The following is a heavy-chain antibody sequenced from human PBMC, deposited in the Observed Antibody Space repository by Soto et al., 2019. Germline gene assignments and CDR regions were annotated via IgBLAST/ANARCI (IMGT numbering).Heavy chain of an antibody. Sequence: ASVNVSCKASGYTFTSYGISWVRQAPGQGLEWMGWISAYNGNTNYAQKLQGRVTMTTDTSTSTAYMELRSLRSDDTAVYYCARDQLEWLAPLAFDIWGKGTMVTV. CDR2: ISAYNGNT. V-gene: IGHV1-18*01. J-gene: IGHJ3*02. D-gene: IGHD3-3*01. CDR3: ARDQLEWLAPLAFDI. CDR1: GYTFTSYG.